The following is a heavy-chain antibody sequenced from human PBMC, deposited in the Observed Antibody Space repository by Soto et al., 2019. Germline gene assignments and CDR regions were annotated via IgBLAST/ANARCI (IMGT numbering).Heavy chain of an antibody. V-gene: IGHV3-21*01. CDR1: GFTFSTYS. D-gene: IGHD1-26*01. Sequence: LRLSCAASGFTFSTYSINWVRQAPGKGLVWVSSFSGSSSYIYYADSVKGRFTISRDNARNSLDLQMNSLRAEDTAVYFCARAPLGGARQLDYWGQGTLVTVSS. CDR3: ARAPLGGARQLDY. CDR2: FSGSSSYI. J-gene: IGHJ4*02.